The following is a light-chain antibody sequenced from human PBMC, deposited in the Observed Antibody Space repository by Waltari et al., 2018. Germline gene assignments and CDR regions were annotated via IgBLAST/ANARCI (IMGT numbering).Light chain of an antibody. J-gene: IGLJ2*01. CDR3: QSYDGNNVKI. CDR2: QDN. Sequence: NFMQTQPHSVSESPGKTVTLSCTRSSGSIASNFIQWYQQRPGSAPSGLIYQDNERPSGVPDRFSGSVDRSSNSAFLTISGLKTEDEADYYCQSYDGNNVKIFGGGTKLTVL. V-gene: IGLV6-57*03. CDR1: SGSIASNF.